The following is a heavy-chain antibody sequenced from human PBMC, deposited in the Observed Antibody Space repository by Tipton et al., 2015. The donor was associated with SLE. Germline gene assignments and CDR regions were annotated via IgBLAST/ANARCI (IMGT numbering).Heavy chain of an antibody. J-gene: IGHJ1*01. CDR1: GFTFSSYG. V-gene: IGHV3-33*01. CDR3: TRVTGIAAPFQH. Sequence: QVQLVQSGGGVVQPGRSLRLSCAASGFTFSSYGMHWVRQAPGKGLEWVAVIWYDGSNKYYADSVKGRFTISRDNSKNTLYLQMNSLRAEDTAVYFCTRVTGIAAPFQHWGQGTLVTVSS. D-gene: IGHD6-13*01. CDR2: IWYDGSNK.